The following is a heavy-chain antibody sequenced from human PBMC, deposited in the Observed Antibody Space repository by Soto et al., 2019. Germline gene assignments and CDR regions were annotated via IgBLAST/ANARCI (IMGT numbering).Heavy chain of an antibody. Sequence: GESLKISCKGSGYSFTTYWISWVRQMPGKGLEWTGRIDPSDSYTNYSPSFQGHVTISADKSISTAYLQWSSLKASDTAMYYCARLGIAAAGNPGPWGQGTLVTVSS. D-gene: IGHD6-13*01. CDR2: IDPSDSYT. J-gene: IGHJ5*02. CDR3: ARLGIAAAGNPGP. CDR1: GYSFTTYW. V-gene: IGHV5-10-1*01.